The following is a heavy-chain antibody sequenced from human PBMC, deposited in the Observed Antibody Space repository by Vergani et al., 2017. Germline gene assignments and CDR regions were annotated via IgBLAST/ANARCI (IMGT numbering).Heavy chain of an antibody. CDR2: INPNSGGT. D-gene: IGHD1-26*01. Sequence: QVQLVQSGAEVKKPGASVKVSCKASGYTFTGYYMHWVRQAPGQGLEWMGWINPNSGGTNYAQKFQGRVAMTRDTSISTAYMELSRLRSDDTAVYYCASISRSIVGAEPIDYWGQGTLVTVSS. J-gene: IGHJ4*02. CDR1: GYTFTGYY. V-gene: IGHV1-2*02. CDR3: ASISRSIVGAEPIDY.